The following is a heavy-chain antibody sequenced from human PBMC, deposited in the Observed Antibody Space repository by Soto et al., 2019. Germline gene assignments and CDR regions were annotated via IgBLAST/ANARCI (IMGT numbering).Heavy chain of an antibody. D-gene: IGHD6-19*01. CDR3: AKDRSWVAGYFDY. V-gene: IGHV3-23*01. CDR2: ISGSGGAT. J-gene: IGHJ4*02. CDR1: GCTFGGYG. Sequence: PGGSLRLSCAASGCTFGGYGMSWVRQTPGKGLEWVSAISGSGGATYYADSVKGRFTISRDNSKNTLYLQMNSLRAEDTAVYYCAKDRSWVAGYFDYWGQGTLVTVS.